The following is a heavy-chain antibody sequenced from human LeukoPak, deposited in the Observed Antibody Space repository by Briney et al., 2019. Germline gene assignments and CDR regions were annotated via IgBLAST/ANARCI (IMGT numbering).Heavy chain of an antibody. V-gene: IGHV1-69*05. Sequence: SVKVSCKASGGTFSSYAISWVRQAPGQGLEWMGRIIPIFGTANYAQKFQGRVTITTDESTRTAYIELSSLRSEDRAVYYWARGHGDHEVYFDYWGQGTLVTVSS. CDR1: GGTFSSYA. CDR3: ARGHGDHEVYFDY. J-gene: IGHJ4*02. D-gene: IGHD1-14*01. CDR2: IIPIFGTA.